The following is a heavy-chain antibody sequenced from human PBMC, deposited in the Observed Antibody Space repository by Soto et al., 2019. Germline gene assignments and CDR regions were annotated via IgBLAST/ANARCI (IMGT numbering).Heavy chain of an antibody. Sequence: SETLSLTCGISGGSLSGSTYSWNWIRQPPGKGLEWIGHIYHSGVTNYNPSLKSRVTISVDRSKNEFSLKLSSVTAADTAVYYCARGSNRNGYYEGFDNWGQGTLVNVSS. CDR2: IYHSGVT. D-gene: IGHD3-22*01. CDR1: GGSLSGSTYS. V-gene: IGHV4-30-2*01. J-gene: IGHJ5*02. CDR3: ARGSNRNGYYEGFDN.